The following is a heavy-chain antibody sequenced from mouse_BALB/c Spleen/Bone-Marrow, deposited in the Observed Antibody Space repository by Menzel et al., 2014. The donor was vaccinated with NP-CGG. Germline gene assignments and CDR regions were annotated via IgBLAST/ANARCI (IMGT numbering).Heavy chain of an antibody. J-gene: IGHJ4*01. D-gene: IGHD1-1*01. Sequence: EVKVVDSGGDLVKPGGSLKLSCATSGFTFSNYDVSWVRQTPDKRLEWVAIISSGVSYTYYPDSVKGRFTISRDNAKNTLYLQMSSLKSEDTAMYFCARHNYGYFAMDYWGQGTSVTVSS. CDR2: ISSGVSYT. CDR3: ARHNYGYFAMDY. CDR1: GFTFSNYD. V-gene: IGHV5-6*01.